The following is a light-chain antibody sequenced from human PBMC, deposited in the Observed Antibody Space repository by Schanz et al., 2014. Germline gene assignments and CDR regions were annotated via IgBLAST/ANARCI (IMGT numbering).Light chain of an antibody. CDR1: QSISNH. V-gene: IGKV1-39*01. Sequence: DIQMTQSPSSLSASVGDRVTITCRASQSISNHLNWYQHKPGKAPKLLIYAASSLQSGVPSRFSGSGSGTDFTLTISSLQPEDFATYYCQQYYSYPPLTFGGGTKVEIK. CDR3: QQYYSYPPLT. CDR2: AAS. J-gene: IGKJ4*01.